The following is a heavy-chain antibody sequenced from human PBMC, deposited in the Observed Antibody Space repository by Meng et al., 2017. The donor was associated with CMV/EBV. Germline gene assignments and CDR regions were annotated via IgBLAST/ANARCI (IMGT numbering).Heavy chain of an antibody. CDR3: AGFTFGGVIVRWFDP. CDR2: INHSGST. J-gene: IGHJ5*02. V-gene: IGHV4-34*01. Sequence: VYGGSFSGYDWSWIRQPPGKGLEWIGEINHSGSTNYNPSLKSRVTISVDTSKNQFSLKLSSVTAADTAVYYCAGFTFGGVIVRWFDPWGQGTLVTVSS. CDR1: GGSFSGYD. D-gene: IGHD3-16*02.